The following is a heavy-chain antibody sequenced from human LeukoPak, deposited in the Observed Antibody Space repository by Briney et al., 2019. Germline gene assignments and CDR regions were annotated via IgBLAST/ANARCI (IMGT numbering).Heavy chain of an antibody. V-gene: IGHV3-23*01. CDR2: ISGSGGST. D-gene: IGHD3-22*01. CDR1: GFTSSSYA. Sequence: QPGASLRLSCAASGFTSSSYAMSWVRQAPGKGLEWVSAISGSGGSTYYADSVKGRFTISRDNSKNTLYLQMNSLRAEDTAVYYCANSVEYYYDSSGYLPRWFDPWGQGTLVTVSS. CDR3: ANSVEYYYDSSGYLPRWFDP. J-gene: IGHJ5*02.